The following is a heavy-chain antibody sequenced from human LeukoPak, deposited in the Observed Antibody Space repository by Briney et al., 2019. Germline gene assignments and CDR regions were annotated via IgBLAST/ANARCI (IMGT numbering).Heavy chain of an antibody. Sequence: GRSLRLSCAASGFTFSSYGMHWVRQAPGKGLEWVAVISYDGSNKYYADSVKGRFTISRDNSKNTLYLQMNSLRAEDTAVYYCAKGGRPFDYWGQGTLVIVSS. V-gene: IGHV3-30*18. CDR2: ISYDGSNK. CDR3: AKGGRPFDY. CDR1: GFTFSSYG. J-gene: IGHJ4*02.